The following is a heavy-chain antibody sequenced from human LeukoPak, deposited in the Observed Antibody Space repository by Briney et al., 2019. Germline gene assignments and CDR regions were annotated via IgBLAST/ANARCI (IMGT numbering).Heavy chain of an antibody. CDR3: ARVRGGYYLDY. CDR1: GFTFSSYW. V-gene: IGHV3-74*01. J-gene: IGHJ4*02. CDR2: LNRDGSTT. Sequence: PGGSLRLSCAASGFTFSSYWMHWVCQAPGKGLVWVSRLNRDGSTTNYADSVKGRFTISRDNAKNAVYLQVNSLRAEDTAVYFCARVRGGYYLDYWGQGTLVTVSS. D-gene: IGHD5-24*01.